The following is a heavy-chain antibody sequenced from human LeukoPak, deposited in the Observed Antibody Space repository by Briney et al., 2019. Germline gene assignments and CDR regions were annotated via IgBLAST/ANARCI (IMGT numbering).Heavy chain of an antibody. CDR3: ARGYSGDYADC. Sequence: ASVKVSCKASGGTFSSYAISWVRQAPGQGLEWMGWINPNSGGTKYAQNFQGRATMTRDTSVSTAYMELSGLTSDDTAVYYCARGYSGDYADCWGQGTLVTVSS. CDR2: INPNSGGT. D-gene: IGHD4-17*01. CDR1: GGTFSSYA. V-gene: IGHV1-2*02. J-gene: IGHJ4*02.